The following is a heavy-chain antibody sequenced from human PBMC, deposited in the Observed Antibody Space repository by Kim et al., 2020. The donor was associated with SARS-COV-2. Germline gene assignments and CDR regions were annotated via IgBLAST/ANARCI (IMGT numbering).Heavy chain of an antibody. D-gene: IGHD7-27*01. J-gene: IGHJ4*02. V-gene: IGHV4-39*01. CDR2: GST. CDR3: ARRNGGFDY. Sequence: GSTYCNPSLKNRITISVDTSKNQFSLMLSSVTAADTAVYYCARRNGGFDYWGQGTLVTVSS.